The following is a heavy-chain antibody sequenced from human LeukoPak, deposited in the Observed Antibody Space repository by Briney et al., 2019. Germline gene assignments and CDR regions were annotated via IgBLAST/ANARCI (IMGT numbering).Heavy chain of an antibody. D-gene: IGHD3-10*01. CDR2: INPSGGST. J-gene: IGHJ6*02. CDR3: AAGFSGSYYPLYYYYGMDV. CDR1: GYTFTSYY. Sequence: ASVKVSCKASGYTFTSYYMHWVRQAPGQGLEWMGIINPSGGSTSYAQKFQGRVTMTRDTSTSTVCMELSSLRSEDTAVYYCAAGFSGSYYPLYYYYGMDVWGQGTTVTVSS. V-gene: IGHV1-46*01.